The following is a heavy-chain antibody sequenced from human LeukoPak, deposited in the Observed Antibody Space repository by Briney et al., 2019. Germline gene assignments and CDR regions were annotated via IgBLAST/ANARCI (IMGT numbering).Heavy chain of an antibody. CDR1: GGSISSYY. CDR2: IYYSGST. D-gene: IGHD3-22*01. Sequence: SETLSLTCSVSGGSISSYYWSWIRQPPGKGLEWIGYIYYSGSTNYNPSLKSRVTISVDTSKNQFSLKLSSVTAADTAVYYCARGGGYDSSGYYNNDAFDIWGQGTMVTVSS. CDR3: ARGGGYDSSGYYNNDAFDI. J-gene: IGHJ3*02. V-gene: IGHV4-59*01.